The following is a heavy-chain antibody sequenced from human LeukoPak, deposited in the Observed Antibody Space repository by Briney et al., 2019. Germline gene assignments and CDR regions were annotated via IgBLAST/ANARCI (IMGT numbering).Heavy chain of an antibody. J-gene: IGHJ6*03. CDR3: ARDLDIVVVPAAIPDYYYYMDV. CDR2: IYTSGST. D-gene: IGHD2-2*02. Sequence: PSETLSLTXTVSGGSISSYYWSWIRQAAGKGLEWIGRIYTSGSTNYNPSLKSRVTMSVDTSKNQFSLKLSSVTAADTAVYYCARDLDIVVVPAAIPDYYYYMDVWGKGTTVTVSS. CDR1: GGSISSYY. V-gene: IGHV4-4*07.